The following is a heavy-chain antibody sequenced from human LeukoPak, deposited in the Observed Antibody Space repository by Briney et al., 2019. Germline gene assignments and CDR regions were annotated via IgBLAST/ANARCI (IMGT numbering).Heavy chain of an antibody. J-gene: IGHJ4*02. Sequence: SGPTLVKPTQTLTLTCTFSGFSLNTSGVGVGWIRQPPGRALEWLALIYWNDDKRYSPSLKSRLTITKDTSKNQVVLRMTNMDPVDTATYFCAHSPNSGYDTVLSQWGQGTLVTVSS. CDR1: GFSLNTSGVG. V-gene: IGHV2-5*01. CDR2: IYWNDDK. D-gene: IGHD5-12*01. CDR3: AHSPNSGYDTVLSQ.